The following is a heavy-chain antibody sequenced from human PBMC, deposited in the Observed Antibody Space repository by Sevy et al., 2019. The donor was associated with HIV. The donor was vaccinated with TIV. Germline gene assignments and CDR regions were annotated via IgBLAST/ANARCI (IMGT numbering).Heavy chain of an antibody. Sequence: ASVKVSCKASGYTFTNFDITWVRQAPGQGLEWMGWVSAYNGNTNYAQKFQGRVTMTTDTSTRTAYMELRSLRSDDTAVYYCARYCSSTSCSTGYYYYYMDVWGKGTTVTVSS. CDR2: VSAYNGNT. D-gene: IGHD2-2*01. V-gene: IGHV1-18*01. CDR1: GYTFTNFD. J-gene: IGHJ6*03. CDR3: ARYCSSTSCSTGYYYYYMDV.